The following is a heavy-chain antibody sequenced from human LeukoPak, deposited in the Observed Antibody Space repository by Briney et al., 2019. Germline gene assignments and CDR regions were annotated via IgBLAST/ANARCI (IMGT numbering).Heavy chain of an antibody. CDR3: ARLRIGSFDY. CDR1: GGPISSYY. V-gene: IGHV4-34*01. J-gene: IGHJ4*02. D-gene: IGHD3-10*01. Sequence: PSETLSLTCTVSGGPISSYYWSWIRQPPGKGLEWIGEINHSGSTNYSPSLKSRVTISVDTSKNQFSLKLSSVTAADTAVYYCARLRIGSFDYWGQGTLVTVSS. CDR2: INHSGST.